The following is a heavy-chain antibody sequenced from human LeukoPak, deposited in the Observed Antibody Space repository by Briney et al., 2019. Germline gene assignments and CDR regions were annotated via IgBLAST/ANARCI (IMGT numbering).Heavy chain of an antibody. J-gene: IGHJ4*02. V-gene: IGHV4-31*03. D-gene: IGHD6-13*01. Sequence: PSQTLSLTCTVSGGSISSGGYYWSWIRQHPGKGLEWIGYIYYSGSTYYNPSLKSRVTISVDTSKNQFSLKLSSATAADTAVYYCARALYSSSWPFDYWGQGTLVTVSS. CDR2: IYYSGST. CDR1: GGSISSGGYY. CDR3: ARALYSSSWPFDY.